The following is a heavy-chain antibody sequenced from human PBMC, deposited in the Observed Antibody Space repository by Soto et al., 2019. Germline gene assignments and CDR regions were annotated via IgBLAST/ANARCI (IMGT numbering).Heavy chain of an antibody. V-gene: IGHV4-34*01. D-gene: IGHD3-3*01. CDR1: GGSVNGYY. CDR2: INHTGGT. CDR3: ATRITVFGLLIPPFDP. Sequence: SETLSLTCAVYGGSVNGYYWNWIRQPPGKGLEWIGEINHTGGTHYNPSLKSRVTMSVDTSKNQFSLRLSSVTAADTAIYYCATRITVFGLLIPPFDPWGQGTQVTVYS. J-gene: IGHJ5*02.